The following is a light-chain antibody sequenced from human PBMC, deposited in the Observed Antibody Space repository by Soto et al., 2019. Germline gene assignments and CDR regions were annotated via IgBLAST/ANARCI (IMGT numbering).Light chain of an antibody. Sequence: EIVMTQSPATLSVSPGERATLSCRASQSVSSSLAWYQHKPGQASRLLIYGASIRATGIPARFSGSGSGTEFTLTISSLQSEDFAAYYCQQYSNRYTFGQGTKLEIK. V-gene: IGKV3D-15*01. CDR1: QSVSSS. CDR2: GAS. CDR3: QQYSNRYT. J-gene: IGKJ2*01.